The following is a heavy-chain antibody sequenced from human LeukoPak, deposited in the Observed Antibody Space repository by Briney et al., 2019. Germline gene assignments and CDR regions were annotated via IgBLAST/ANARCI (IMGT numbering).Heavy chain of an antibody. V-gene: IGHV3-48*03. CDR2: ISSSGSTI. D-gene: IGHD3-10*01. Sequence: GGSLRLSCAASGFTFSSYEMNWVRQAPGKGLEWVSYISSSGSTIYYADSVKGRFTISRDNAKNSLYLQMNSLRAEDTAVYYCARDTFLVGFGNNDAFDIWGQGTMVTVSS. CDR3: ARDTFLVGFGNNDAFDI. J-gene: IGHJ3*02. CDR1: GFTFSSYE.